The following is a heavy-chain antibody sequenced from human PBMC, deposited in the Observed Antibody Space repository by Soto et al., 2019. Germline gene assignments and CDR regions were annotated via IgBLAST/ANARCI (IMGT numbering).Heavy chain of an antibody. J-gene: IGHJ6*02. Sequence: PGGSLRLSCAASGFTFSSYSMNWVRQAPGKGLEWVSYISSSSSTIYYADSVKGRFTISRDNAKNTLYLQMSSLRSEDKAVYYCARGPWHMDVWGQGTTVTVS. CDR1: GFTFSSYS. CDR3: ARGPWHMDV. CDR2: ISSSSSTI. V-gene: IGHV3-48*01.